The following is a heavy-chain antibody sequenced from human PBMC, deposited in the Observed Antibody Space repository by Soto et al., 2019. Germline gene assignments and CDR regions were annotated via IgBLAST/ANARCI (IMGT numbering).Heavy chain of an antibody. V-gene: IGHV4-59*01. D-gene: IGHD6-13*01. J-gene: IGHJ6*02. CDR1: GGSISSYY. CDR3: ARAGQQLVLGYYYYGMDV. CDR2: IYYSGST. Sequence: SETLSLTCTVSGGSISSYYWSWIRQPPGKGLEWIGYIYYSGSTNYNPSLKSRVTISVDTSKNQFSLKLSSVTAADTAVYYCARAGQQLVLGYYYYGMDVWGQGTTVTAP.